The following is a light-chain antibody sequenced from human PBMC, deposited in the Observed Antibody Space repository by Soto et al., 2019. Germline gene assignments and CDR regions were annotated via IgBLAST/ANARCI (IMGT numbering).Light chain of an antibody. CDR1: QSVSSN. Sequence: EIVMTQSPATLSVSPGERATFSCRASQSVSSNLAWYQQKPGQAPRLLIYGASIRATGIPARFSGSVSGTEFTLTISALQSEDFAIYYCQHYNNWPPGRFGQGTK. CDR2: GAS. J-gene: IGKJ1*01. V-gene: IGKV3-15*01. CDR3: QHYNNWPPGR.